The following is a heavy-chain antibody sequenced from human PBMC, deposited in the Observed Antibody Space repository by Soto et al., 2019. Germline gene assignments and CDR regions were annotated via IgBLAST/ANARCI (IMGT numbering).Heavy chain of an antibody. CDR3: ARLSDRRDYHSGLDV. J-gene: IGHJ6*02. CDR2: IYYSGAT. CDR1: GGAITSGSHY. Sequence: PSETLSLTCTVSGGAITSGSHYWGWIRQPPGKALEWIGSIYYSGATYYNPSLRGRVTLSVDTAKNQFSLNVSSVTAADTAVYYFARLSDRRDYHSGLDVWGQGTTVTVSS. V-gene: IGHV4-39*01. D-gene: IGHD2-21*02.